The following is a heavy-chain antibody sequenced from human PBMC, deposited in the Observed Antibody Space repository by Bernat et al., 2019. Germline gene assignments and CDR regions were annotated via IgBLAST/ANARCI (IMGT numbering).Heavy chain of an antibody. CDR3: ARGVLESLTPLHYYYYGMDV. CDR1: GFTVSSNY. J-gene: IGHJ6*02. V-gene: IGHV3-66*01. Sequence: EVQLVESGGGLVQPGGSLRLSCAASGFTVSSNYMSWVRQAPGKGLEWVSVIYSGGSTYYADSVKGRFTISRDNSKNTLYLQMNSPRAEDTAVYYCARGVLESLTPLHYYYYGMDVWGQGTTVTVSS. D-gene: IGHD1-20*01. CDR2: IYSGGST.